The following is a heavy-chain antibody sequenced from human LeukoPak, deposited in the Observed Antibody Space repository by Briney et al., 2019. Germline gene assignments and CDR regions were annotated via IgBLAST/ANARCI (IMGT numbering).Heavy chain of an antibody. J-gene: IGHJ4*02. CDR1: GFTFSNYA. CDR2: ISNSETT. D-gene: IGHD2-2*01. Sequence: GGSLRLSCAASGFTFSNYAMNWVRQAPGKGLEWVSAISNSETTYYADSVKGRFTISRDISKNTLYLQMNRLGVEDTAVYYCVKRVGYYFDYWGQGTLATVSS. V-gene: IGHV3-23*01. CDR3: VKRVGYYFDY.